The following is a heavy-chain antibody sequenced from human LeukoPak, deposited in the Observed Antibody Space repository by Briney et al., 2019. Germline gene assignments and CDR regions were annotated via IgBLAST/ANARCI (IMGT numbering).Heavy chain of an antibody. CDR2: INSDGKST. V-gene: IGHV3-74*01. CDR1: GFTFRSYW. CDR3: AKEISVASTRIFDY. Sequence: GGSLRLSCAASGFTFRSYWMHWVRQPPGKGLVWVSRINSDGKSTNYADSVKGRFTISRDNSKNTLHLQMNSLRAEDTAIYYCAKEISVASTRIFDYWGKGTLVTVST. J-gene: IGHJ4*02. D-gene: IGHD6-19*01.